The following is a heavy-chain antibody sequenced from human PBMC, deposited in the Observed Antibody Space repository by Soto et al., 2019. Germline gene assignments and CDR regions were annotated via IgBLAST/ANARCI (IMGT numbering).Heavy chain of an antibody. CDR2: INPSGGST. V-gene: IGHV1-46*03. CDR1: GYTFTSYY. J-gene: IGHJ6*03. CDR3: ARVSSSSNGGHYYYYTDV. D-gene: IGHD6-6*01. Sequence: ASVKVSCKASGYTFTSYYMHWVRQAPGQGLEWMGIINPSGGSTSYAQKFQGRVTMTRDTSTSTVYMELSSLRSEDTAVYYCARVSSSSNGGHYYYYTDVWGKGTTVTVSS.